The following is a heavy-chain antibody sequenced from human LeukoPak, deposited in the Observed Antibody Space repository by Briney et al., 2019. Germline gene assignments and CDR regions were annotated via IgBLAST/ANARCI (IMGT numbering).Heavy chain of an antibody. CDR1: GFTFSDYY. V-gene: IGHV3-11*04. D-gene: IGHD5-24*01. CDR3: ASHAGDGYNPRGYYFDY. J-gene: IGHJ4*02. CDR2: ISSSGSTI. Sequence: PGGSLRLSCAASGFTFSDYYMSWIRQAPGKGLEWVSYISSSGSTIYYAGSVKGRFTISRDNAKNSLYLQMNSLRAEDTAVYYCASHAGDGYNPRGYYFDYWGQGTLVTVSS.